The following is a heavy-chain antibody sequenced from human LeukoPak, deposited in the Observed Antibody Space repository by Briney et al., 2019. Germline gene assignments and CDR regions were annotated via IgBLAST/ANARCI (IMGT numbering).Heavy chain of an antibody. CDR1: GFTVSSNY. V-gene: IGHV3-66*04. CDR2: IYSGGST. Sequence: GGSLRLSCAASGFTVSSNYMSWVRQAPGKGLEWVSVIYSGGSTYYADSVKGRFTISRDNAKNSLYLQMSSLRAEDTAVYYCARLAPYYGTGIIWGQGTVVTVSS. J-gene: IGHJ3*02. D-gene: IGHD3-10*01. CDR3: ARLAPYYGTGII.